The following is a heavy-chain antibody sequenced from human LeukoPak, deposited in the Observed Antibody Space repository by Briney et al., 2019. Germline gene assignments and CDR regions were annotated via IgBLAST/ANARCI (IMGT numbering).Heavy chain of an antibody. D-gene: IGHD6-19*01. CDR1: GYTFTGYY. CDR2: INPNSGGT. CDR3: ARTSGWYTHFDY. V-gene: IGHV1-2*06. J-gene: IGHJ4*02. Sequence: ASVKVPCKASGYTFTGYYMHWVRQAPGQGLEWMGRINPNSGGTNYAQKFQGRVTMTRDASISTAYMELSRLRSDDTAVYYCARTSGWYTHFDYWGQGTLVTVSS.